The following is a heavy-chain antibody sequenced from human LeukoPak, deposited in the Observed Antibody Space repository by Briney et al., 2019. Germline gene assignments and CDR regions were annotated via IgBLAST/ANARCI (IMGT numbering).Heavy chain of an antibody. CDR3: ARGWLGNWFDP. D-gene: IGHD3-22*01. V-gene: IGHV1-3*01. J-gene: IGHJ5*02. CDR2: INAGNGNT. CDR1: GYTFTSYA. Sequence: GASVKVSCKASGYTFTSYAMHWVRQAPGQRLEWIGWINAGNGNTKYSQKFQGRVTITRDTSASTAYMELSSLRSEDTAVYYCARGWLGNWFDPWGQGTLVTVSS.